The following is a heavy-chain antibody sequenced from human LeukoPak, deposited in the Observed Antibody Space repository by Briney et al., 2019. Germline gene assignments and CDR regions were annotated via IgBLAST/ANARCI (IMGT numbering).Heavy chain of an antibody. J-gene: IGHJ4*02. CDR2: IYSDGGT. D-gene: IGHD6-19*01. CDR1: GFTVNNNY. Sequence: GGSLRLSCAASGFTVNNNYMSWVRQAPGKGLEWVSVIYSDGGTFYADSVKGRFTISRDNSKNTLYLQMDSLRAEDTAVYYCARDSSGPAYWGQGTLVTVSS. CDR3: ARDSSGPAY. V-gene: IGHV3-53*01.